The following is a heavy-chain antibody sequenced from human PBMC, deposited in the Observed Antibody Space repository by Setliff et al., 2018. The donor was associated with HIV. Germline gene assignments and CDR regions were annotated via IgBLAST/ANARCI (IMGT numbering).Heavy chain of an antibody. CDR1: GGSISSSTYY. V-gene: IGHV4-39*01. CDR2: IFYTGNT. Sequence: SETLSLTCSVSGGSISSSTYYWGWIRQPPGKGLEWIGDIFYTGNTYYNPSLKSRVAISVDTSENQFSLKLNSVTAADTAVYYCARRGRDGVLIVFATGFDPWGQGTLVTV. CDR3: ARRGRDGVLIVFATGFDP. J-gene: IGHJ5*02. D-gene: IGHD2-8*01.